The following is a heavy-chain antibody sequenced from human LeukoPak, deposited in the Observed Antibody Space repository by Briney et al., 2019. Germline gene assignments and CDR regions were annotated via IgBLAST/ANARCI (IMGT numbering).Heavy chain of an antibody. Sequence: GGSMRLSCAASGLAFSAYKMHWVRQAPRKGLVWVSRISTDGYTTDYADFVQGRFTASRDNTKNTWSLEMNSLRAEDTAVYYCARDYVPVYWGQGTLVTVSS. D-gene: IGHD3-10*02. CDR3: ARDYVPVY. V-gene: IGHV3-74*01. CDR1: GLAFSAYK. J-gene: IGHJ4*02. CDR2: ISTDGYTT.